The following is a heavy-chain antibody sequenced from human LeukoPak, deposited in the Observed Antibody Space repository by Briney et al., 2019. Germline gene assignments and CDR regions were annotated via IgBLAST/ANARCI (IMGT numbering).Heavy chain of an antibody. Sequence: GGSLRHSCAASGFSVSSNYMTWVRQAPGKGLEWVSVIYSGGSTYYADSVKGRFTISRDNSKNTLYLQMNSLRAEDTAVYYCATGTFWYRGGELWGQGTLVTVSS. V-gene: IGHV3-53*01. CDR2: IYSGGST. CDR3: ATGTFWYRGGEL. CDR1: GFSVSSNY. J-gene: IGHJ4*02. D-gene: IGHD1-14*01.